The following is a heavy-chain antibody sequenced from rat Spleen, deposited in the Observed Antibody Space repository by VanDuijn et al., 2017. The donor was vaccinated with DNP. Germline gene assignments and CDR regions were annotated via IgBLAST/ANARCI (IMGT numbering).Heavy chain of an antibody. CDR3: ARDAGGPFDY. CDR1: GFSFSNFG. V-gene: IGHV5-46*01. Sequence: EVQLVESGGGLVQPGRSMKLSCAASGFSFSNFGMTWVRQVPAKGLEWVATISGSGGNTYYRDSVKGRFTISRDNAKNTLQLQMNNLRSEDTATYYCARDAGGPFDYWGQGVMVTVSS. J-gene: IGHJ2*01. D-gene: IGHD1-11*01. CDR2: ISGSGGNT.